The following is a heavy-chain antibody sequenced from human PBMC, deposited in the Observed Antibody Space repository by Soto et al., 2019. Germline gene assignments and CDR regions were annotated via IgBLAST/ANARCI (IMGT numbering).Heavy chain of an antibody. CDR3: AGTYSSGWPTFDY. Sequence: SITSCYWYWIQKPPGKGLEWIGYIYYSGSTNYNPSLKSRVTISVDTSKNQFSLKLSSVTAADTAVYYCAGTYSSGWPTFDYWGQGTLVTVSS. CDR2: IYYSGST. D-gene: IGHD6-19*01. V-gene: IGHV4-59*01. J-gene: IGHJ4*02. CDR1: SITSCY.